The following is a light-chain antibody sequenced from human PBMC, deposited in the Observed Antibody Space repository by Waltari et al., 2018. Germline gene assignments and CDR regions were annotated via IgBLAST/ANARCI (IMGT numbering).Light chain of an antibody. Sequence: QSVLSQPPSASGTPGQRVTISCAGRPPHLGATVGNWSQQVPGKAPKLLIYRNDLRPSGVPDRFSGSKSGTSASLAISGLQSEDEADYYCATWDESPSGHWVFGGGTKVTVL. V-gene: IGLV1-44*01. CDR3: ATWDESPSGHWV. CDR1: PPHLGATV. J-gene: IGLJ3*02. CDR2: RND.